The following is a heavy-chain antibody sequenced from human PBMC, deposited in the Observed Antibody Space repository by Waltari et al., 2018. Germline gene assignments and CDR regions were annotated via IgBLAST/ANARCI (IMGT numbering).Heavy chain of an antibody. V-gene: IGHV1-24*01. CDR3: ATQGLWYDSSGYYNFVY. CDR1: GYTLTELS. D-gene: IGHD3-22*01. CDR2: FDPEDGET. J-gene: IGHJ4*02. Sequence: QVQLVQSGAEVKKPGASVKVSCKVSGYTLTELSMHWVGQAPGKGLEWMGGFDPEDGETIYAQKFQGRVTMTEDTSTDTAYMELSSLRSEDTAVYYCATQGLWYDSSGYYNFVYWGQGTLVTVSS.